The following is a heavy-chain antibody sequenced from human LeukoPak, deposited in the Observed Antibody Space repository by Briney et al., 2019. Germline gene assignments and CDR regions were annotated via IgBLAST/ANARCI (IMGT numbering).Heavy chain of an antibody. CDR1: GFTFSSYA. D-gene: IGHD3-10*01. V-gene: IGHV3-30-3*01. J-gene: IGHJ4*02. Sequence: GRSLRLYCAASGFTFSSYAMHWVRQAPGKGLEWVAVISYDGSNKYYADSVKGRFTISRDNSKNTLYLQMNSLRAEDTAVYYCARDRMDYYGSGMVGYWGQGTLVTVSS. CDR2: ISYDGSNK. CDR3: ARDRMDYYGSGMVGY.